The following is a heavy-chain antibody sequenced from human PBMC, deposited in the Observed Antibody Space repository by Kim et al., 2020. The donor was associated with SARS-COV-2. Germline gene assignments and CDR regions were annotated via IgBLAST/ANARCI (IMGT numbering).Heavy chain of an antibody. J-gene: IGHJ4*02. V-gene: IGHV4-34*01. CDR1: GGSFSGYY. Sequence: SETLSLTCAVYGGSFSGYYWSWIRQPPGKGLEWIGEINHSGSTNYNPSLKSRVTISVDTSKNQFSLKLSSVTAADTAVYYCARGGGDGIAAAGGRKLYKLDYWGQGTLVTVSS. D-gene: IGHD6-13*01. CDR2: INHSGST. CDR3: ARGGGDGIAAAGGRKLYKLDY.